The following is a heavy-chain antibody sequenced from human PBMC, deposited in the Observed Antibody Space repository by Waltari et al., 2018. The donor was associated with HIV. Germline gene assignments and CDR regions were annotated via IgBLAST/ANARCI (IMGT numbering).Heavy chain of an antibody. CDR2: ISSSSSYI. Sequence: EVQLVESGGGLVKPGGSLRLSCAASGFTFSSYSMNWVRQAPGKGVEWVSSISSSSSYIYYADAVKGRFTISRDNAKNSLYLQMNSLRAEDTAVYYCAREVLEGITQGPDAFDIWGQGTMVTVSS. J-gene: IGHJ3*02. V-gene: IGHV3-21*01. D-gene: IGHD3-16*01. CDR3: AREVLEGITQGPDAFDI. CDR1: GFTFSSYS.